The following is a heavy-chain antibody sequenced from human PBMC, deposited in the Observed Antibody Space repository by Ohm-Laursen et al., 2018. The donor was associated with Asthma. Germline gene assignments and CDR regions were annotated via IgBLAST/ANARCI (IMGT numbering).Heavy chain of an antibody. CDR1: GFTFSSYS. J-gene: IGHJ3*02. D-gene: IGHD1-26*01. Sequence: GSLRLSCTASGFTFSSYSMNWVRQAPGKGLEWVSYISSSSSTIYYADSVKGRFTISRDNAKNSLYLQMNSLRDEDTAVYYCATEYSGSYYWRGDAFDIWGQGTMVTVSS. V-gene: IGHV3-48*02. CDR3: ATEYSGSYYWRGDAFDI. CDR2: ISSSSSTI.